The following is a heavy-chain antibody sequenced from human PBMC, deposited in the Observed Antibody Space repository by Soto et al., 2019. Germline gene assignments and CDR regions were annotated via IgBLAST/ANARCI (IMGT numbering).Heavy chain of an antibody. D-gene: IGHD2-2*01. CDR3: ARGGEYCSCTSCYWFDP. V-gene: IGHV7-4-1*02. J-gene: IGHJ5*02. CDR1: GYTFTSYA. Sequence: ASVKVSCKASGYTFTSYATNWVRQAPGQGLEWMGWINTNTGNPTYAQGFTGRFVFSLDTSVSTAYLQISSLKAEDTAVYYCARGGEYCSCTSCYWFDPWGQGTLVTVSS. CDR2: INTNTGNP.